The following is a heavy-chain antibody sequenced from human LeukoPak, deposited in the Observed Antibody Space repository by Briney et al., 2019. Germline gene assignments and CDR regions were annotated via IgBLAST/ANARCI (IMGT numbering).Heavy chain of an antibody. Sequence: PGGSLRLSCAASGFTFSSYGMHWVRQATGKGLECVAVKSYDGSNKYYADSVKGRFTISRDNSKNTLYLQMNSLRAEDTAVYYSTVGYYYDSSGYYYYAYGDYWGQGTLVTVSS. CDR2: KSYDGSNK. CDR3: TVGYYYDSSGYYYYAYGDY. D-gene: IGHD3-22*01. CDR1: GFTFSSYG. V-gene: IGHV3-30*03. J-gene: IGHJ4*02.